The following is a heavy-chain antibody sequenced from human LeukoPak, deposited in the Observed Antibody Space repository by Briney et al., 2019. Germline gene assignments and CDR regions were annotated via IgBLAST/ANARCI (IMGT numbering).Heavy chain of an antibody. Sequence: ASVKVSCKASGYTFTSYGISWVRQAPGQGLEWTGWISAYNGNTNYAQKLQGRVTMTTDTSTSTAYMELRSLRSDDTAVYYCARSGSRGSSRSWFDPWGQGTLVTVSS. CDR3: ARSGSRGSSRSWFDP. D-gene: IGHD6-19*01. CDR2: ISAYNGNT. V-gene: IGHV1-18*01. CDR1: GYTFTSYG. J-gene: IGHJ5*02.